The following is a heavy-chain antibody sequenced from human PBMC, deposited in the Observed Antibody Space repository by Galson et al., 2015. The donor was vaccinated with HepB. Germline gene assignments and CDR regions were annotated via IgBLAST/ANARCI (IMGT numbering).Heavy chain of an antibody. CDR3: ARDTYDEVLIAHDAFDI. Sequence: SVKVSCKASGYTFNTYGISWVRQAPGQGLEWMGWISAYNGNTNYAQKVQGRVTMTTDTSTSTAYMDLRSLRSDDTAVYYCARDTYDEVLIAHDAFDIWGQGTIVTVS. J-gene: IGHJ3*02. CDR1: GYTFNTYG. V-gene: IGHV1-18*01. CDR2: ISAYNGNT. D-gene: IGHD3-22*01.